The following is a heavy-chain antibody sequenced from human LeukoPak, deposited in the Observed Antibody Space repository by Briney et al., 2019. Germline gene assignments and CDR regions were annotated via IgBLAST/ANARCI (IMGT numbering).Heavy chain of an antibody. D-gene: IGHD6-19*01. CDR3: ARERRQWQPFDI. CDR2: ISSSGGTI. V-gene: IGHV3-48*04. CDR1: GFTFSDYI. J-gene: IGHJ3*02. Sequence: GGSLRLSCAASGFTFSDYIINWVRQAPGKGLEWISYISSSGGTIYYADSVKGRFTISKDNTDNSLFLQMSSLRAEDTAVYYCARERRQWQPFDIWGQGTMVTVSS.